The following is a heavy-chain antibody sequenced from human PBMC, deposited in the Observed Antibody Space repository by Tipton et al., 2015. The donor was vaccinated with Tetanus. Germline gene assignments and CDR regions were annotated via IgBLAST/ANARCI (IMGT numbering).Heavy chain of an antibody. CDR2: ISNGNT. Sequence: TLSLTCTVSRGPISSYYWSWIRQPAGKGLEWIGHISNGNTDYSRSLKSRVTLSVDTSKNQFSLQLRSVTAADTAVYYCARLREIVSRSGWAFDYWGQGTLVTVSS. CDR3: ARLREIVSRSGWAFDY. CDR1: RGPISSYY. V-gene: IGHV4-4*07. J-gene: IGHJ4*02. D-gene: IGHD5/OR15-5a*01.